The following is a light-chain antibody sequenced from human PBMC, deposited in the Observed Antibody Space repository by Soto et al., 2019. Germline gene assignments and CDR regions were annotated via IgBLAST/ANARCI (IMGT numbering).Light chain of an antibody. Sequence: DIQMTQSPSSLSASVGDRVTITCRASQSMSTYLNWYQQEPGKAPKLLIYSASSLQSGVPSRFSGSGSGTHFTLTISSLQPEDFATCYCQQTYNIPITFGQGTRLEIK. J-gene: IGKJ5*01. CDR1: QSMSTY. CDR3: QQTYNIPIT. CDR2: SAS. V-gene: IGKV1-39*01.